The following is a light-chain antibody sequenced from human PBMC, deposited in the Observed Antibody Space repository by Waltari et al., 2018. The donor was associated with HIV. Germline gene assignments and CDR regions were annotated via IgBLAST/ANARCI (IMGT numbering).Light chain of an antibody. J-gene: IGLJ2*01. Sequence: QSVLTQPPSASGTPGQRVTISCSGSSSNVGNNYVYWYQQLPGTAPKLLISINNQRPSGVPDRFPASKSGTSASLAISGLRSEEEADYYCAALDDSLIDQVVFGGGTKLTVL. V-gene: IGLV1-47*01. CDR2: INN. CDR3: AALDDSLIDQVV. CDR1: SSNVGNNY.